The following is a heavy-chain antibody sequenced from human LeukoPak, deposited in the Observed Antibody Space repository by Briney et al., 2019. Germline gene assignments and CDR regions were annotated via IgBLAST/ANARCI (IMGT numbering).Heavy chain of an antibody. Sequence: SETLSLTCAVYGGSFSGYYGSWIRQPPGKGLEWIGEINHSGSTNYNPSLKSRVTISVDTSKNQFSLKLSSVTAADTAVYYCARGRYEQWLDPGSFDYWGQGTLVTVSS. CDR1: GGSFSGYY. CDR2: INHSGST. J-gene: IGHJ4*02. D-gene: IGHD6-19*01. V-gene: IGHV4-34*01. CDR3: ARGRYEQWLDPGSFDY.